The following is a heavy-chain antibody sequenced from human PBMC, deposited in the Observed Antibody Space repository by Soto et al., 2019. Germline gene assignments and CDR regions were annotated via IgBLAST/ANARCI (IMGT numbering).Heavy chain of an antibody. CDR3: ARELLFYDSDGFSWDDAFDI. V-gene: IGHV4-30-2*01. CDR1: GGSLSSSAYS. CDR2: IYQSGST. J-gene: IGHJ3*02. D-gene: IGHD3-22*01. Sequence: QMHLQESGSGLVKPSQTLSLTCSVSGGSLSSSAYSWSWLRQPPGKGLEWIGFIYQSGSTYYNPSLKSLVTMSLDRPKNQFALKLSSVTAADTAVYYCARELLFYDSDGFSWDDAFDIWGQGTMVTVSS.